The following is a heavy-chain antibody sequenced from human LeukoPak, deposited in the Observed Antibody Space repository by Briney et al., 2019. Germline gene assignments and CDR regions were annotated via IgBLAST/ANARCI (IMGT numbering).Heavy chain of an antibody. Sequence: KSSETLSLTCSVSGGSISSDDYCWNWIRQHPGKGLEWIGYIYYSGSTYYNPSLKSRVALSVDTSKNQFSLKLSSLTAAETAVYYCAKSREEIRGLDAFDIWGQGTMVTVSS. CDR2: IYYSGST. D-gene: IGHD5-24*01. V-gene: IGHV4-31*03. CDR3: AKSREEIRGLDAFDI. J-gene: IGHJ3*02. CDR1: GGSISSDDYC.